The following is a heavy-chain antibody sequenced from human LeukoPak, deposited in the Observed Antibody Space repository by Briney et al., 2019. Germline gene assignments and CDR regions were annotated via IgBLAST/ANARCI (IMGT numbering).Heavy chain of an antibody. CDR1: GDSIDTYY. CDR2: IYTSGST. Sequence: PSETLSLTCSVSGDSIDTYYWSRIRQPAGKGLEWIGRIYTSGSTNYNPSLKSRVTISLDKSKNQFSLNLSSMTAADTALYYCARGGAVEGRNAFDIWGQGTMVTVSS. J-gene: IGHJ3*02. D-gene: IGHD6-19*01. V-gene: IGHV4-4*07. CDR3: ARGGAVEGRNAFDI.